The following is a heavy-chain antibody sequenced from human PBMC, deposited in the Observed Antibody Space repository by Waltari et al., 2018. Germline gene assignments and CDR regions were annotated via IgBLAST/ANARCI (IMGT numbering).Heavy chain of an antibody. CDR1: GGSISRGSYY. V-gene: IGHV4-61*09. Sequence: VQLQESGPGLVKPSQTLSLTCTGSGGSISRGSYYGSWIRRPAGKGLEWIGYIYTSGSTNYNPSLKSRVTISVDTSKNQFSLKLSSVTAADTAVYYCARSRSSSWLFDYWGQGTLVTVSS. CDR2: IYTSGST. D-gene: IGHD6-13*01. J-gene: IGHJ4*02. CDR3: ARSRSSSWLFDY.